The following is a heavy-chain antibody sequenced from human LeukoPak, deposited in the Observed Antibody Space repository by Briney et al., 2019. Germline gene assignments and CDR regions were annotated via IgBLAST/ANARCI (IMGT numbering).Heavy chain of an antibody. CDR3: AKDPFDY. V-gene: IGHV3-9*01. J-gene: IGHJ4*02. CDR2: ISWNSGSI. CDR1: GFTFDDYA. Sequence: GGSLRLSCAASGFTFDDYAMHWVRQAPGKGLEWVSGISWNSGSIGYADSVEGRFTISRDNAKNSLYLQMNSLRAEDTALYYCAKDPFDYWGQGTLVTVSS.